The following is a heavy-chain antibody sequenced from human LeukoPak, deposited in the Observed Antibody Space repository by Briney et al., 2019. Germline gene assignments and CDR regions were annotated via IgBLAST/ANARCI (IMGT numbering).Heavy chain of an antibody. CDR3: AREKDQYYDFWSGYPQRYDYYYMDV. V-gene: IGHV4-34*01. Sequence: SETLSLTCAVYGGSFSGYYWSWIRQPPGKGLEWIGEINHSGSTNYNPSLKSRVTISVDTSKNQFSLKLSSVTAADTAVYYCAREKDQYYDFWSGYPQRYDYYYMDVWGKGTTVTVSS. J-gene: IGHJ6*03. D-gene: IGHD3-3*01. CDR2: INHSGST. CDR1: GGSFSGYY.